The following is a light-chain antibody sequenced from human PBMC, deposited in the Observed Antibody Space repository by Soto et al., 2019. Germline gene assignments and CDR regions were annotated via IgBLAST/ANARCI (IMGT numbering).Light chain of an antibody. CDR1: QSVSIY. J-gene: IGKJ3*01. Sequence: EIVLTQSPATLSLSPGERATLSCRASQSVSIYLAWYQQKPGQAPRLLIYDASNRATGIPARFSGSGSGTDFTLTISSLEPEDFAVYYCQQRSNWPPIFTFGPGTKVDFK. CDR2: DAS. CDR3: QQRSNWPPIFT. V-gene: IGKV3-11*01.